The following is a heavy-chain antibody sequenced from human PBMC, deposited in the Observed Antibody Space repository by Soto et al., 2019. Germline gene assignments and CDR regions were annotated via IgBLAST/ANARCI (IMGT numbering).Heavy chain of an antibody. V-gene: IGHV3-30*18. D-gene: IGHD1-26*01. J-gene: IGHJ4*02. Sequence: GGSLRLSCAASGFTFSNYGMHWVRQAPGKGLEWVAIISYDGSNTYYAESVKGRFTISRDNSKNTLYLQMNSLRVEDTSVYYCAKEGGLSGSYYISSSYYFDYWGQGTLVTVSS. CDR2: ISYDGSNT. CDR3: AKEGGLSGSYYISSSYYFDY. CDR1: GFTFSNYG.